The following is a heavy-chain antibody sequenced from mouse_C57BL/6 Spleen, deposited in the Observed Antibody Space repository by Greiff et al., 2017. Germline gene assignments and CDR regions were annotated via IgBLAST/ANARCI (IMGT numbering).Heavy chain of an antibody. CDR1: GYTFTDYY. V-gene: IGHV1-26*01. CDR2: INPNNGGT. D-gene: IGHD1-1*01. CDR3: ASTTTVVATDFDV. Sequence: VEPGASVKISCTASGYTFTDYYMNWVKQSHGKSLEWIGDINPNNGGTSDNQKFKGKATLTVDKSSSTAYMELRSLTSEDSAGYYCASTTTVVATDFDVWGTGTTVTVAS. J-gene: IGHJ1*03.